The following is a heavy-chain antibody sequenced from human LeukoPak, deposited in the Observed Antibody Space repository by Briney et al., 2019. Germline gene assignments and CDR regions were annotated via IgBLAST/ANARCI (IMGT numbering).Heavy chain of an antibody. J-gene: IGHJ4*02. CDR1: GDSISSSSYY. CDR3: AKSGGYGLIDY. V-gene: IGHV4-39*01. CDR2: IYSSGST. Sequence: PSETLSLTCTVSGDSISSSSYYWGWIRQPPGKGLEWIGSIYSSGSTYYNASLQSRVTISIETSKNQISLRLNSVTAAGTAMYYCAKSGGYGLIDYWGQGTLVTVSS. D-gene: IGHD1-26*01.